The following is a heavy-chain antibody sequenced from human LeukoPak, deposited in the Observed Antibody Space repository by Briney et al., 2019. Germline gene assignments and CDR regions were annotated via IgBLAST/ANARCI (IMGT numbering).Heavy chain of an antibody. J-gene: IGHJ3*02. Sequence: GASVKVSCKASGYTFTSYDINWVRQATGQGLEWMGWMNPNSGNTGYAQKFQGRVTMTRNTSISTAYMELSSLRSEDTAVYYCAWFGELYGDAFDIWGQGTMDTVSS. CDR2: MNPNSGNT. CDR1: GYTFTSYD. D-gene: IGHD3-10*01. CDR3: AWFGELYGDAFDI. V-gene: IGHV1-8*01.